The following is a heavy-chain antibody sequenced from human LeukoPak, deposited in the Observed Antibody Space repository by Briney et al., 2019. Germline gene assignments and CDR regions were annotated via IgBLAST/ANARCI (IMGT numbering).Heavy chain of an antibody. CDR1: GGTFSSYA. V-gene: IGHV1-69*13. CDR3: ARDHCSGGSCYYFYYMDV. Sequence: GASVKVSCKASGGTFSSYAISWVRQAPGQGLEWMGGIIPIFGTANYAQKFQGRVTITADESTGTAYMELSSLRSEDTAVYYCARDHCSGGSCYYFYYMDVWGKGTTVTVSS. CDR2: IIPIFGTA. D-gene: IGHD2-15*01. J-gene: IGHJ6*03.